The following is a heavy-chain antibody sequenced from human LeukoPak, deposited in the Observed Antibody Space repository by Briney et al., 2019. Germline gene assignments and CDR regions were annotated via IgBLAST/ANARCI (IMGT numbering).Heavy chain of an antibody. V-gene: IGHV1-2*02. J-gene: IGHJ4*02. D-gene: IGHD6-19*01. CDR1: GYTFTSYD. Sequence: ASVKVSCKASGYTFTSYDINWVRQATGQGLEWMGWINPNSGGTNYAQKFQGRVTMTRDTSISTAYMELSRLRSDDTAVYYCARLAVAGTEDYWGQGTLVTVSS. CDR3: ARLAVAGTEDY. CDR2: INPNSGGT.